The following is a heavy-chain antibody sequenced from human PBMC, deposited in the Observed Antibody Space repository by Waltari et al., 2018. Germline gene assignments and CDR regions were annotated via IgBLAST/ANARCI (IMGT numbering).Heavy chain of an antibody. CDR3: AKIPYNDFWTGYFFFDL. D-gene: IGHD3-3*01. CDR1: GFSLSTFA. Sequence: EVQLVESGRGHVQWGGSVGLSCEGSGFSLSTFAMSWARQAPGKGLEWVSSINGEGDNAYDADSVRGRFTISRDNSKNTLSLQMNSLRAEDTATYYCAKIPYNDFWTGYFFFDLWGPGTLVSVSS. CDR2: INGEGDNA. V-gene: IGHV3-23*04. J-gene: IGHJ4*02.